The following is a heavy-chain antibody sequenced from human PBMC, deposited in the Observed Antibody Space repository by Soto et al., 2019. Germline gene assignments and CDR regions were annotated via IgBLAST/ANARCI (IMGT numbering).Heavy chain of an antibody. CDR1: GGSFSGYY. D-gene: IGHD3-16*02. CDR3: ARGKLSDYVWGSYRYHFDY. J-gene: IGHJ4*02. V-gene: IGHV4-34*01. Sequence: PSETLSLTCAVYGGSFSGYYWSWIRQHPGKGLEWIGEINHSRSTNYNPSLKSRVTISVDTSKNQFSLKLSSVTAADTAVYYCARGKLSDYVWGSYRYHFDYWGRGTVVTVSS. CDR2: INHSRST.